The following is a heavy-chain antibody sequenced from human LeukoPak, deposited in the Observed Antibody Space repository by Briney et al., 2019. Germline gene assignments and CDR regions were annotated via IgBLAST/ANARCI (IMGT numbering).Heavy chain of an antibody. Sequence: PSETLSLTCTVSGGSISSSSYYWGWIRQPPGKGLEWIGSIYYSGSTYYNPSLKSRVTISVDTSKNQFSLKLSSVTAADTAVYYCASLRTVVIADYWGQGTLVTVSS. V-gene: IGHV4-39*07. D-gene: IGHD3-22*01. CDR2: IYYSGST. CDR1: GGSISSSSYY. J-gene: IGHJ4*02. CDR3: ASLRTVVIADY.